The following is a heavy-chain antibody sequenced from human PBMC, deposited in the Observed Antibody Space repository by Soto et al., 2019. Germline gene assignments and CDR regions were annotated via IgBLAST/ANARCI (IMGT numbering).Heavy chain of an antibody. Sequence: SETLSLTCAVYGGSFNGYYWSWIRQPPGKGLEWIGEINHSGSTNYNPSLKSRVTISVDTSKNQFSLKLSSVTAADTAVYYCARGSSLLRFLEWLLVPGMDVWGQGTTVTVSS. D-gene: IGHD3-3*01. CDR3: ARGSSLLRFLEWLLVPGMDV. V-gene: IGHV4-34*01. CDR2: INHSGST. CDR1: GGSFNGYY. J-gene: IGHJ6*02.